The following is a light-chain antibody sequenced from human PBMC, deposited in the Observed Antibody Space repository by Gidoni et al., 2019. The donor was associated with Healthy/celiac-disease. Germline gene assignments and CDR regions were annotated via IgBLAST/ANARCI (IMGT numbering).Light chain of an antibody. V-gene: IGKV2-28*01. CDR2: LGS. Sequence: DSVMTQYPLSMPVTPGETASISCRSSQSPLHSNGYNYLDWYLQKPGQSPQLLIYLGSNRASGPPYRFSGSGSGTDFPLKISRVAAEYVGVYYCMQALQTPLTFGGRTKVEIK. CDR3: MQALQTPLT. CDR1: QSPLHSNGYNY. J-gene: IGKJ4*01.